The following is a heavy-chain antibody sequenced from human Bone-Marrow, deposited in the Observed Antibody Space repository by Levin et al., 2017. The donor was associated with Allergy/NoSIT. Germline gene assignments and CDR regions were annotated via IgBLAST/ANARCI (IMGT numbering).Heavy chain of an antibody. CDR3: ARDPGDMASYFYSGMDV. CDR2: IIPMFGST. Sequence: SVKVSCKASGGTFRSHAINWVRQAPGQGLEWMGGIIPMFGSTNYAQKFQGRVTITADKSTGTAYMELSSLRSEDTAVYYCARDPGDMASYFYSGMDVWGQGTTVTVSS. CDR1: GGTFRSHA. D-gene: IGHD5-24*01. V-gene: IGHV1-69*06. J-gene: IGHJ6*02.